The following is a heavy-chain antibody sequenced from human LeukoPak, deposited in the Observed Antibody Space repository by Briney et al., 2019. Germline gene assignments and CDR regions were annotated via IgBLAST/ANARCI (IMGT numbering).Heavy chain of an antibody. CDR2: INHSGST. J-gene: IGHJ4*02. V-gene: IGHV4-34*01. D-gene: IGHD2-2*01. CDR3: ARGLDCSSTSCPIYYFDY. Sequence: SETLSLTCAVYGRSFSGYYWSWIRQPPGKGLEWIGEINHSGSTNYNPSLKSRVTISVDTSKNQFSLKLSSVTAADTAVYYCARGLDCSSTSCPIYYFDYWGQGTLVTVSS. CDR1: GRSFSGYY.